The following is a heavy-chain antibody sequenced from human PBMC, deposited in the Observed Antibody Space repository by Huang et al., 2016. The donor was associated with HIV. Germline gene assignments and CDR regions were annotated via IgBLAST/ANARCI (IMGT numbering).Heavy chain of an antibody. V-gene: IGHV3-11*04. CDR1: GFTLSDNY. D-gene: IGHD3-22*01. CDR2: ISGSGYSI. J-gene: IGHJ6*03. CDR3: ARGQTAYYDSSGHMDV. Sequence: QVQLVESGGGLVKPGGSLRLSCAASGFTLSDNYVNWIRQASGKGLEWVSYISGSGYSIYYADSVKGRFTISRDNAKNSLYLEMNSLRVEDTGIYFCARGQTAYYDSSGHMDVWGKGTTVSVSS.